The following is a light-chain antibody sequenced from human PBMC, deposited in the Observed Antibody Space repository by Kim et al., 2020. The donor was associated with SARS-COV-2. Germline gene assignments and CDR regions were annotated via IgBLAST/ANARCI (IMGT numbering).Light chain of an antibody. V-gene: IGLV4-69*01. CDR3: QTWGTAVWV. Sequence: SLKLTWTLSSGQRIYAIPWHQQRLERGPRYLLKLNSDGSHSKGVGIPDRFSGSSSGDERYLTISSLQSKNEADSYCQTWGTAVWVFGGGTQLT. CDR2: LNSDGSH. CDR1: SGQRIYA. J-gene: IGLJ3*02.